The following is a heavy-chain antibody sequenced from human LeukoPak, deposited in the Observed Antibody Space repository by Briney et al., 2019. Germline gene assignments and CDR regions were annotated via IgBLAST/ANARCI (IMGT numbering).Heavy chain of an antibody. CDR1: GFTFSSYS. J-gene: IGHJ4*02. CDR3: ARDYEGMCDY. CDR2: ISSSSSTI. V-gene: IGHV3-48*01. Sequence: GGSLRLSCAASGFTFSSYSMNWVRQAPGKGLEWVSYISSSSSTIYYADSVKGRFTISRDNAKNSLYLQMNSLRAEDTAVYYCARDYEGMCDYWGQGTLVTVSS. D-gene: IGHD3-16*01.